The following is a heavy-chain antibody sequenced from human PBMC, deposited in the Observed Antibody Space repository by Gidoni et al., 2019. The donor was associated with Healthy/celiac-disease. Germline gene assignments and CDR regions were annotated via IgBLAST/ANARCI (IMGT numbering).Heavy chain of an antibody. V-gene: IGHV3-7*01. D-gene: IGHD3-22*01. Sequence: EVQLVESVGGLVQPGGSLRLSCAASGFTFSSYWMRWVRQAPGKGLEWVANIKQDGSEKYYVESVKGRFTISRDNAKNSLYLQMNSLRAEDTAVYYCARGGGYYDSSGYYAFDIWGQGTMVTVSS. CDR3: ARGGGYYDSSGYYAFDI. CDR2: IKQDGSEK. J-gene: IGHJ3*02. CDR1: GFTFSSYW.